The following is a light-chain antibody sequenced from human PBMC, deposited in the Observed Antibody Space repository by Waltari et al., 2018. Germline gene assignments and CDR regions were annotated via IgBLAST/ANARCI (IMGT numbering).Light chain of an antibody. CDR3: AAWDDSLSGWV. CDR1: SSNIGSNY. V-gene: IGLV1-47*01. J-gene: IGLJ3*02. Sequence: QSVLTQRPSASGTPGQRVTISCSGSSSNIGSNYVYWYQQLPGTAPKLPIYRNNQRPSGVPDRFSGSKSGTSASLAISGLRSEDEADYYCAAWDDSLSGWVFGGGTKLTVL. CDR2: RNN.